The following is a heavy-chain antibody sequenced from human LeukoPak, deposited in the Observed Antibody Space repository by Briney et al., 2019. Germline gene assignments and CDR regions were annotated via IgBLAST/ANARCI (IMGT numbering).Heavy chain of an antibody. J-gene: IGHJ6*04. V-gene: IGHV4-30-4*01. CDR3: ARDQGHYGSGSYHYYYYYGMDV. CDR2: IYYSGST. CDR1: GGSISSGDYY. D-gene: IGHD3-10*01. Sequence: SQTLSLTCTVSGGSISSGDYYWSWIRQPPGKGLEWIGYIYYSGSTYYNPSLKSRVTISVDTSKNQFSLKLSSVTAADTAVYYCARDQGHYGSGSYHYYYYYGMDVWGKGPRSPSPQ.